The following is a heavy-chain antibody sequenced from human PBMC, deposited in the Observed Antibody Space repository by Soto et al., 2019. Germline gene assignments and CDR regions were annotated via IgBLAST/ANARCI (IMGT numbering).Heavy chain of an antibody. CDR2: IYYSGST. V-gene: IGHV4-59*01. CDR3: ASSGDSSGYSIDY. J-gene: IGHJ4*02. CDR1: GGSISSYY. D-gene: IGHD3-22*01. Sequence: QVQLQESGPGLAKPSETLSLTCTVSGGSISSYYWSWIRQPPGKGLEWIGYIYYSGSTNYNPSLKSRVTISVDTSKNQFSLKLSSVTAADTAVYYCASSGDSSGYSIDYWGQGTLVTVSS.